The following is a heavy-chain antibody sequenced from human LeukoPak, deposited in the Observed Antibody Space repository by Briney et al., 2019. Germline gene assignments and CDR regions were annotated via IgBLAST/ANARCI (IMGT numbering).Heavy chain of an antibody. D-gene: IGHD3-16*01. CDR3: AKPVIPSAYQGTYYMDV. V-gene: IGHV3-30*02. CDR2: IRHDESKT. Sequence: GGSLSLSCAVSGLIFSSYGMQWVRQAPGGVLEWVAYIRHDESKTFYADSVKGRFTISRDNSNNTLYLQMHSLRAEDTALYYCAKPVIPSAYQGTYYMDVWGKGTTVTVSS. CDR1: GLIFSSYG. J-gene: IGHJ6*03.